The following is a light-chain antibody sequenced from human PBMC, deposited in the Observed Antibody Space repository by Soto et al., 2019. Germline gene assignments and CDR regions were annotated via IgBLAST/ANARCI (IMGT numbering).Light chain of an antibody. V-gene: IGKV3-20*01. CDR3: QQYGNSPIT. Sequence: ENVMMQSPDTLSLSPGATATLSCRARHYVSASSVAWYQQKGGQPPRLVMHGASSRPTGVPDRFVGRGSGTEYSLTINRLEPEDFAVYYCQQYGNSPITFGQGTRLEI. CDR2: GAS. CDR1: HYVSASS. J-gene: IGKJ5*01.